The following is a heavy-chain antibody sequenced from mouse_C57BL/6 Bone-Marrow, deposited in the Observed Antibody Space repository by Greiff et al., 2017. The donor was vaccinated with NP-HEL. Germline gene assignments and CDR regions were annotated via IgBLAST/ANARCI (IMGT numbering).Heavy chain of an antibody. CDR3: ARDYYGRSDYWYVDV. J-gene: IGHJ1*03. D-gene: IGHD1-1*01. V-gene: IGHV14-2*01. Sequence: EVQLQQSGAELVKPGASVKLSCTASGFNIKDYYMHWVKQRTEQGLEWIGRIDPEDGETKYAPKFQGKATITADTSSNTAYLHLSSLTSEDTAVYDCARDYYGRSDYWYVDVWGTGTTVTGSA. CDR2: IDPEDGET. CDR1: GFNIKDYY.